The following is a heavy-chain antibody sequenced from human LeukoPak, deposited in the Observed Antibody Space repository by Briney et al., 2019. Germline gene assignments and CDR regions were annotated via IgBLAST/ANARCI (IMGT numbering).Heavy chain of an antibody. CDR1: GGLVYTSDYY. CDR2: VFYTGKT. V-gene: IGHV4-39*07. CDR3: ARIFDS. Sequence: SETLSLTCTVSGGLVYTSDYYWGWIRQSPGKGLEWIGDVFYTGKTNYIPSLRGRVTISINTSKNQFSLKLASVTAADTAVYYCARIFDSWGQGALVTVSS. J-gene: IGHJ4*02.